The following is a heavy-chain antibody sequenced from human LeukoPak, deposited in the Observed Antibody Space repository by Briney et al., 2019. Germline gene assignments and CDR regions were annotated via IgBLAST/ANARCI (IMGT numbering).Heavy chain of an antibody. Sequence: PGGSLRLSCAASGFTFSSYSMNWVRQAPGKGLEWVSYISSSSSTIYYADSVKGRFTISRDNAKNSLYLQMNSLRAEDTAVYYCARDFGGANRWGQGTLVTVSS. CDR3: ARDFGGANR. D-gene: IGHD3-3*01. CDR2: ISSSSSTI. V-gene: IGHV3-48*04. J-gene: IGHJ4*02. CDR1: GFTFSSYS.